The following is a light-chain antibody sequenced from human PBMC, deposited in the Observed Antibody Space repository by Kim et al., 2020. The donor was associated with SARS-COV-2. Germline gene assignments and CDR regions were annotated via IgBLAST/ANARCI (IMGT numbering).Light chain of an antibody. Sequence: DTQMTQSPSSLSASVGDRVTITCRASQRISNFLSWYQQKSGRAPKLLIYAASSLQSGVPSRFSGSGSGTDFTLTISSLQPEYFATYYCQQYYYSPLTFGGGTKVDIK. J-gene: IGKJ4*01. CDR1: QRISNF. CDR2: AAS. V-gene: IGKV1-39*01. CDR3: QQYYYSPLT.